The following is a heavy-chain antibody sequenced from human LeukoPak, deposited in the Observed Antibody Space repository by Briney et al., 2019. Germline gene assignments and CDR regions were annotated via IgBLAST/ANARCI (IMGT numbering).Heavy chain of an antibody. J-gene: IGHJ5*02. CDR3: TKSRFYDYVWGGS. V-gene: IGHV3-49*03. Sequence: GGSLRLSCTASGISIGDYAMSWFRQAPGKGLEWVSLIRSKAYGGTTEYAASVEGRFTISRDDSKSIAYLQMNSLKTEDTAVYYCTKSRFYDYVWGGSWGPGTLVTVSS. CDR2: IRSKAYGGTT. CDR1: GISIGDYA. D-gene: IGHD3-16*01.